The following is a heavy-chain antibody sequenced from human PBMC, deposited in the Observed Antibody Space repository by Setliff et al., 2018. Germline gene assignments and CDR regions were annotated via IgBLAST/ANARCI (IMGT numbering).Heavy chain of an antibody. CDR2: VHYDGVNK. D-gene: IGHD4-17*01. CDR3: AKGSTYYGGNFDY. Sequence: GGSLRLSCAASGFTFSTYYMHWVRQPPGKGLEWVAFVHYDGVNKHYRDSVKGRFTISRDNSKNTLYLQMNSLRAEDTAVYYCAKGSTYYGGNFDYWGQGTLVTVSS. CDR1: GFTFSTYY. V-gene: IGHV3-30*02. J-gene: IGHJ4*02.